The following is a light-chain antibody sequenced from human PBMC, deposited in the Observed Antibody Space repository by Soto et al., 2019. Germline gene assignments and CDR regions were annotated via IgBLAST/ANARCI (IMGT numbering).Light chain of an antibody. CDR1: PSVTNF. CDR3: QQYDSWPLT. Sequence: EIVLKQSPATLSLSPGERATLSCRASPSVTNFLAWYQQKPGLPPRLVIYDASTRATGIPDRFRGSGSGTEFTLTISSLQSEDFAVYYCQQYDSWPLTFGGGTKVDIK. V-gene: IGKV3-15*01. CDR2: DAS. J-gene: IGKJ4*01.